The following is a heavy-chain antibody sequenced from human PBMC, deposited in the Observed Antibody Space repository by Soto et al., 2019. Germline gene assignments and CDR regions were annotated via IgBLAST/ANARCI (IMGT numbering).Heavy chain of an antibody. CDR3: ARHYDRSSLEYYYYGMDV. J-gene: IGHJ6*02. Sequence: PGESLKISCKGSGYSFTSYWIGWVRQMPGKGLEWMGIIYPGDSDTRYSPSFQGQVTISADKSISTAYLQWSSLKASDTAMYYCARHYDRSSLEYYYYGMDVWGQGTTVTVSS. CDR2: IYPGDSDT. CDR1: GYSFTSYW. V-gene: IGHV5-51*01. D-gene: IGHD3-3*01.